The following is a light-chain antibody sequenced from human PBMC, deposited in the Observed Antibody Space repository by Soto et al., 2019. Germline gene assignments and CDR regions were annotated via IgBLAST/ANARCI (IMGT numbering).Light chain of an antibody. V-gene: IGLV2-14*01. CDR3: ASYTSSSTSVI. CDR2: EVS. CDR1: SSDVGSYKY. Sequence: QSVLTQPASGSGSPGQSITISCTGTSSDVGSYKYVSWYQQHPDKAPKLIIFEVSNRPSGISSRFSGSKSGNTASLTISGLQAEDEADYYCASYTSSSTSVIFGRGSKLTVL. J-gene: IGLJ2*01.